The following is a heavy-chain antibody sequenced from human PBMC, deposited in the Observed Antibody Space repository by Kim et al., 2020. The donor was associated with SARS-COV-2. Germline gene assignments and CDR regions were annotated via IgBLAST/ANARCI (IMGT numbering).Heavy chain of an antibody. D-gene: IGHD3-9*01. J-gene: IGHJ6*02. V-gene: IGHV4-34*01. CDR3: YFRDWFGMDV. CDR2: INHSGST. CDR1: GGSFSGYY. Sequence: SETLSLTCAVYGGSFSGYYWSWIRQPPGKGLEWIGEINHSGSTNYHPSLKSRVTISVDTSKNQFSLKLSSVTAADTAVYYCYFRDWFGMDVWGQETTVTVSS.